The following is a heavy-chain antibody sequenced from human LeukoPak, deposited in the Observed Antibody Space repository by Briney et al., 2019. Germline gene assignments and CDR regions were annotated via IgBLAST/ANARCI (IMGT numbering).Heavy chain of an antibody. V-gene: IGHV3-23*01. CDR3: AKAANYDFWSGYAIYYYYMDV. J-gene: IGHJ6*03. CDR1: GFTFSSYA. D-gene: IGHD3-3*01. CDR2: ISGSGGST. Sequence: PGGSLRLSCAASGFTFSSYAMSWVRQAPGKGLEWVSAISGSGGSTYYADSVKGRFTISRDNSKNTLYLQMNSLRAEDTAVYYCAKAANYDFWSGYAIYYYYMDVWGKGTTVTVSS.